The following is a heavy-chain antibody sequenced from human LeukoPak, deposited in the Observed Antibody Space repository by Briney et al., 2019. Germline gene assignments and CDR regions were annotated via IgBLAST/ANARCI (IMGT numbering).Heavy chain of an antibody. J-gene: IGHJ3*02. V-gene: IGHV1-2*02. CDR2: INPNSGGT. CDR1: GYTFTGYY. Sequence: ASVKVSCKASGYTFTGYYMHWVRQAPGQGLEWMGWINPNSGGTNYAQKFQGRVTMTRDTPISTAYMELSRLRSDDTAVYYCARETETAVGAFDIWGQGTMVTVSS. D-gene: IGHD1-14*01. CDR3: ARETETAVGAFDI.